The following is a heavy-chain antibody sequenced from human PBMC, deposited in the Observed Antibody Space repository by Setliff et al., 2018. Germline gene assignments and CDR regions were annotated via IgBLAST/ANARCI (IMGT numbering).Heavy chain of an antibody. CDR3: ATVYGFIVGATRAFDI. V-gene: IGHV1-69*05. Sequence: SVKVSCKASGGTFSSYAISWVRQAPGQGLEWMGGIIPIFGTANYAQKFQGRVTITTDESTSTAYMELSSLRSEDTAVDYCATVYGFIVGATRAFDIWGQGTMVTVSS. CDR1: GGTFSSYA. CDR2: IIPIFGTA. J-gene: IGHJ3*02. D-gene: IGHD1-26*01.